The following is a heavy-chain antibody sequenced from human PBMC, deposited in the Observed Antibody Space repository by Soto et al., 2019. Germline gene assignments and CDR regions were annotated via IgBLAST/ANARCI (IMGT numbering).Heavy chain of an antibody. CDR3: ARSVSP. CDR2: VYYGGST. Sequence: PSETQYLTGTVAVGSISSGGYYWNWIRQHPGKGLEWIGYVYYGGSTYYNPSLKSRVTISIDTSKNQFSLKLSSVTAADTAVYYCARSVSPWGQGTLVTVSS. J-gene: IGHJ5*02. V-gene: IGHV4-31*03. CDR1: VGSISSGGYY.